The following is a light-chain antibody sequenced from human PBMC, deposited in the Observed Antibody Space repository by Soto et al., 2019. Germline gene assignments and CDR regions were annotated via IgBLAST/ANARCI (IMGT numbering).Light chain of an antibody. CDR2: GAS. CDR3: QQRSNWPPIT. J-gene: IGKJ5*01. V-gene: IGKV3D-20*02. CDR1: QSVSSSY. Sequence: EIVLTQSPVTLSLSPGERATLSCRASQSVSSSYLAWYQQKPGQAPRLLIYGASTRATGIPARFSGSGSGTEFTLTISSLQSEDFAVYYCQQRSNWPPITFGQGTRLEIK.